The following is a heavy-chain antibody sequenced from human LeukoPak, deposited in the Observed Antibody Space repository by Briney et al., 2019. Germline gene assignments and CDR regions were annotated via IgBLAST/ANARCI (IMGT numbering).Heavy chain of an antibody. CDR2: IWYDGSNK. J-gene: IGHJ4*02. Sequence: GSLRLSCAASGFTFSSYGMHWVRQAPGKGLEWVAVIWYDGSNKYYADSVKGRFTISRDNSKNTLYLQMNSLRGEDTAVYYCAKQRSGGSGWCMDYWGQGTLVTVSS. CDR3: AKQRSGGSGWCMDY. D-gene: IGHD6-19*01. V-gene: IGHV3-30*02. CDR1: GFTFSSYG.